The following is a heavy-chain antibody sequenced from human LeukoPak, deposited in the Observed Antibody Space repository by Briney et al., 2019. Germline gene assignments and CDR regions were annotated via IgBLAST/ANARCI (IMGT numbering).Heavy chain of an antibody. J-gene: IGHJ6*03. CDR1: GYTFTSYH. CDR2: INPSGGSS. CDR3: ARAQGSYYHYYMDV. V-gene: IGHV1-46*01. Sequence: ASVKVSCKASGYTFTSYHLHWVRQAPGQGLEWMGIINPSGGSSNYAQKFQGRVTMTRDMSTGTVNMELSSLRSEDTAVYYCARAQGSYYHYYMDVWGKGTTVTVSS. D-gene: IGHD1-26*01.